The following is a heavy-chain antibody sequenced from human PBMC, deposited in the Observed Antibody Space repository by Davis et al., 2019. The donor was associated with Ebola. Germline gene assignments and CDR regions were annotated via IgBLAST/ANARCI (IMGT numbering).Heavy chain of an antibody. CDR3: VGATQWLAYDY. J-gene: IGHJ4*02. CDR2: ISGSGERA. Sequence: GESLKISCAASGFTFSSYAMSWVRQAPGKGLEWVSSISGSGERANYADAVRGRFTISRDNSKNTLYLQMNSLSVEDTAAYYCVGATQWLAYDYWGQGTLVTVSS. CDR1: GFTFSSYA. D-gene: IGHD6-19*01. V-gene: IGHV3-23*01.